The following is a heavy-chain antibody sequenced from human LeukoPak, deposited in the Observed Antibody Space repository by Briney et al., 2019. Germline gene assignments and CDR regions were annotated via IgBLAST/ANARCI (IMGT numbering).Heavy chain of an antibody. V-gene: IGHV3-7*01. CDR1: GFTFSSYA. CDR3: ARDPSSLRDSFDY. J-gene: IGHJ4*02. CDR2: IKQDGSEK. Sequence: GGSLRLSCAASGFTFSSYAMSWVRQAPGKGLEWVANIKQDGSEKYYVDSVKGRFTISRDNAKNSLYLQMNSLRAEDTAVYYCARDPSSLRDSFDYWGQGTLVTVSS.